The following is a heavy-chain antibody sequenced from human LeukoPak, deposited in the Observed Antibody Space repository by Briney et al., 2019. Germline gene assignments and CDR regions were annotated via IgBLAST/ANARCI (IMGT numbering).Heavy chain of an antibody. CDR2: IAYDGSKT. CDR1: GFTFSSSN. J-gene: IGHJ4*02. CDR3: EREWFGESN. V-gene: IGHV3-30*04. D-gene: IGHD3-10*01. Sequence: GRSLRLSCAPSGFTFSSSNMHWVRQSPDRGLEWLALIAYDGSKTYYAESVRGRFTISRDNSNNMLFLQMNSLRAEDTAMYYCEREWFGESNWGQGTLVTVSS.